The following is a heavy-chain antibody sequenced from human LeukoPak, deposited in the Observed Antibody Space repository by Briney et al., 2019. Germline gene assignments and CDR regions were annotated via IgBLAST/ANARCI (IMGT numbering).Heavy chain of an antibody. V-gene: IGHV4-59*08. CDR1: GGSISSYY. Sequence: SETLSLTCTVSGGSISSYYWSWIRQPPGKGLEWIGYIYYSGSTNYNPSLKSRVTISVDTSKNQFSLKLSSVTAADTAVYYCARHKRPTLYYFDYWGQGALVIVSS. J-gene: IGHJ4*02. CDR3: ARHKRPTLYYFDY. CDR2: IYYSGST.